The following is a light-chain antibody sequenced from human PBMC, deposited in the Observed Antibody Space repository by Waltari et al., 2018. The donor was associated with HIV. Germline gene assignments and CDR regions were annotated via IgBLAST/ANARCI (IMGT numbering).Light chain of an antibody. CDR1: SSDVGGYNY. Sequence: QPALTQPPSASGSPGQSVTISCTGTSSDVGGYNYVSWYQPHPGKAPKLIIFEVTKRPSWFPNRFSGSKSGNAASLTVSGLQADDEADYYCCSYTGYNDFLFGAGTKLTVL. J-gene: IGLJ3*02. CDR3: CSYTGYNDFL. V-gene: IGLV2-8*01. CDR2: EVT.